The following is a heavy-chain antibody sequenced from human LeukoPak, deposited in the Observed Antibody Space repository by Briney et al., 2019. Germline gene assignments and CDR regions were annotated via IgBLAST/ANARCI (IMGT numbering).Heavy chain of an antibody. CDR1: GGSISSSSHY. J-gene: IGHJ4*02. Sequence: SETLSLTCTVSGGSISSSSHYWGWIRQPPGKGLEWIGSMYYSGSTYYNPSLKSRVTISVDTSKNQFSLKLSPVTAADTAVYYCARVPPGDYWGQGILVTVSS. V-gene: IGHV4-39*07. CDR2: MYYSGST. CDR3: ARVPPGDY.